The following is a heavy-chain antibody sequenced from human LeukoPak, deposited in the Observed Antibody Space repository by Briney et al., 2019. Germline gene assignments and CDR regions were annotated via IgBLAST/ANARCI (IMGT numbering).Heavy chain of an antibody. CDR2: ISAYNGNT. V-gene: IGHV1-18*01. D-gene: IGHD3-3*01. CDR3: ARDPTIFGVVTWFDP. CDR1: GYTFTSYG. Sequence: ASVKLSCKASGYTFTSYGISWVRQAPGQGLEWMGWISAYNGNTNYSQKLQGRVTMTTDTSTSTAYMELRSLRSDDTAVYYCARDPTIFGVVTWFDPWGQGTLVTVSS. J-gene: IGHJ5*02.